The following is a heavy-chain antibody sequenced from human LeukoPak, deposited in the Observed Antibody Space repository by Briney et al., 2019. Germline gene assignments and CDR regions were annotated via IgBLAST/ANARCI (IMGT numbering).Heavy chain of an antibody. D-gene: IGHD5-12*01. CDR1: GFVFSSYA. J-gene: IGHJ4*02. V-gene: IGHV3-23*01. CDR3: ARDQLAYSGYDTLFDY. CDR2: VSSGGGGTT. Sequence: GGSLRLSCAASGFVFSSYAMSWVRQAPGKGLEWVSAVSSGGGGTTYYADSVKGRFTISRDNSKNTLYLQLNSLRPDDTAVYYCARDQLAYSGYDTLFDYWGQGTLVTVSS.